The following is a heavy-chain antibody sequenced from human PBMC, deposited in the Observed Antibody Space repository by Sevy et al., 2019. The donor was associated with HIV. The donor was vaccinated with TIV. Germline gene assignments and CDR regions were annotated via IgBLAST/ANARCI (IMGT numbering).Heavy chain of an antibody. CDR2: ISSTGTTT. CDR1: GFTFSSYE. V-gene: IGHV3-48*03. CDR3: AGGRAAASGVGLWFGEPLSLIDL. D-gene: IGHD3-10*01. Sequence: GGSLRLSCAASGFTFSSYEMNWVRQAPGKGLDCISYISSTGTTTCYEDSVKGRFIISRDNAKNLLYLQMDSLRAEDTARYYCAGGRAAASGVGLWFGEPLSLIDLWGQGTMVTVSS. J-gene: IGHJ3*01.